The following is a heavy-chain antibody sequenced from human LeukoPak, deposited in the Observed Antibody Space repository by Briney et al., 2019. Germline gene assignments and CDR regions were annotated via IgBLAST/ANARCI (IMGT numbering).Heavy chain of an antibody. J-gene: IGHJ4*02. CDR3: ARHVYGRHQLQAYHFDY. CDR2: MYNSGST. V-gene: IGHV4-38-2*01. Sequence: SETLSLTCDVSGYSISSGHYWGWIRQSPGKGLEWIASMYNSGSTYFKSSLKSRVTISLDTPKNQFSLTLNSVTAADTAVYYCARHVYGRHQLQAYHFDYWGQGLLVTVSS. CDR1: GYSISSGHY. D-gene: IGHD2-2*01.